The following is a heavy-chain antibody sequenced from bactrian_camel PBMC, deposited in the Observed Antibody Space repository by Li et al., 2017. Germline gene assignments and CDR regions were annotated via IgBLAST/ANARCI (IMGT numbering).Heavy chain of an antibody. Sequence: VQLVESGGGSVQAGGALKLPCTVSGSTESVNCVGWFRQAPGKVREGVAITYPRVLGRTYYADSVKGRFTISQDNAKNTVDLQMTSLKPEDTAMYYCAADENYAPCSDYSVWGQGTQVTVS. D-gene: IGHD4*01. CDR1: GSTESVNC. CDR3: AADENYAPCSDYSV. V-gene: IGHV3S40*01. J-gene: IGHJ4*01. CDR2: TYPRVLGRT.